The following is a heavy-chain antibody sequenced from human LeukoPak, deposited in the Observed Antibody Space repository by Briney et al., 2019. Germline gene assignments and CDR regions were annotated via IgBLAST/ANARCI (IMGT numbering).Heavy chain of an antibody. CDR2: ISSSGSTI. D-gene: IGHD3-3*01. Sequence: PGGSLRLSCAASGFTFSSYEMNWVRQAPGKGLEWVSYISSSGSTIYYADSVKGRFTISRDNSKNTLYLQMNSLRAEDTAVYYCARGRSGYFQNWGQGTLVTVSS. CDR3: ARGRSGYFQN. CDR1: GFTFSSYE. V-gene: IGHV3-48*03. J-gene: IGHJ1*01.